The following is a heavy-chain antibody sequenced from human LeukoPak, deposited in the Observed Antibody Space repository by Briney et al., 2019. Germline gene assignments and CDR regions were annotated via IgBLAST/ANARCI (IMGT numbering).Heavy chain of an antibody. CDR1: GFTFSDYY. CDR2: IRYDGSSK. J-gene: IGHJ4*02. Sequence: PGGSLRLSCAASGFTFSDYYMSWIRQAPGKGLEWVAFIRYDGSSKYYADSVKGRFTISRDNSKNTLYLQMNSLRAEDTAVYYCAKDLVGATGGFDYWGQGTLVTVSS. V-gene: IGHV3-30*02. D-gene: IGHD1-26*01. CDR3: AKDLVGATGGFDY.